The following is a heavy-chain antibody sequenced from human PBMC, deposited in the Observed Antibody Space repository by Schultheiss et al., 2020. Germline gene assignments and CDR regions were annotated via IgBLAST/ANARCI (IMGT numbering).Heavy chain of an antibody. J-gene: IGHJ5*02. CDR1: GGSISSSSYY. V-gene: IGHV4-39*01. CDR3: ARHGGKGRLRFDP. Sequence: SETLSLTCTVSGGSISSSSYYWGWIRQPPGKGLEWIGSIYYSGSTYYNPSLKSRVTISVDTSKNQFSLKLSSVTAADTAVYYCARHGGKGRLRFDPWGKGTLVTVSS. D-gene: IGHD2-15*01. CDR2: IYYSGST.